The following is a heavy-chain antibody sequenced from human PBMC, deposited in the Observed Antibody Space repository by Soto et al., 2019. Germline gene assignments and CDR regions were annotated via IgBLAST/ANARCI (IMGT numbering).Heavy chain of an antibody. CDR3: ARDLEGPFDY. Sequence: GGSLRLSCAASGFTFRSSRMHWFRQAPGKGLEWVSLVSFDGTNQYYADSVKGRFTISRDNFKNTLYLQMNSLRAEDTAVYYCARDLEGPFDYWGQGTLVTVSS. D-gene: IGHD1-1*01. CDR1: GFTFRSSR. J-gene: IGHJ4*02. CDR2: VSFDGTNQ. V-gene: IGHV3-33*08.